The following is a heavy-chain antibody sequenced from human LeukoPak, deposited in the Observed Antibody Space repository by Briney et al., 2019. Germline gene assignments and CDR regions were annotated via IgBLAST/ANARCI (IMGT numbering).Heavy chain of an antibody. CDR1: GGSFSDYY. CDR2: INHSGST. D-gene: IGHD6-13*01. CDR3: ARGIYNSSWYGFDY. Sequence: PSETLSLTCAVYGGSFSDYYWPWIRRPPGKGLEWIGEINHSGSTNYNPSLKSRVTISVDTSKNQFSLKVTSVTAADTAVYYCARGIYNSSWYGFDYWGHGTLVTVSS. J-gene: IGHJ4*01. V-gene: IGHV4-34*01.